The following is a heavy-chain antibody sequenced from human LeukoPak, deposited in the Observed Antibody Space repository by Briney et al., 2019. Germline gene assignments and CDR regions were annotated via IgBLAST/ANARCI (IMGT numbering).Heavy chain of an antibody. J-gene: IGHJ4*02. CDR2: VYYSGST. V-gene: IGHV4-39*01. CDR3: ARLTYYDSGSYYFDS. Sequence: SETLSLTCTVSGGSISSSSFYWGWLRHPPGESREWIGSVYYSGSTYYNPYLRSRVTISVDTSKNQFSLKLSSVTAADTAVYYCARLTYYDSGSYYFDSWGQGTLVTVSS. D-gene: IGHD3-10*01. CDR1: GGSISSSSFY.